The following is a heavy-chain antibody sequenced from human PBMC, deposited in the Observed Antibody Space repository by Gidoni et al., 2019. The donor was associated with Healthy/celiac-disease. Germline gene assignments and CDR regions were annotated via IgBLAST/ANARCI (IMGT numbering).Heavy chain of an antibody. CDR3: ARDPGAMATIMDV. D-gene: IGHD5-12*01. CDR2: IKQDGSEK. Sequence: EVQLVESGGGLVQPGGSLRLSCAASGFTFSSYWMSWVRQAPGKGLEWVANIKQDGSEKYYVDSVKGRFTISRDNAKNSLYLQMNSLRAEDTAVYYCARDPGAMATIMDVWGQGTTVTVSS. V-gene: IGHV3-7*04. J-gene: IGHJ6*02. CDR1: GFTFSSYW.